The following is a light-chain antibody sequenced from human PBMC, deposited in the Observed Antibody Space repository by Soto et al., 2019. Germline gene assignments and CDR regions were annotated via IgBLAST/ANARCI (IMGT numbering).Light chain of an antibody. CDR2: DAS. CDR1: QSISSW. Sequence: DIQMTQSPSTLSASVGDRVTITCRASQSISSWLAWYQQKPGKDPKLLIYDASSLESGVPSRFSGSGSGTEFNLTISSLQPDDFATYYCQQYNSYSGTFGQGTKLDIK. J-gene: IGKJ1*01. CDR3: QQYNSYSGT. V-gene: IGKV1-5*01.